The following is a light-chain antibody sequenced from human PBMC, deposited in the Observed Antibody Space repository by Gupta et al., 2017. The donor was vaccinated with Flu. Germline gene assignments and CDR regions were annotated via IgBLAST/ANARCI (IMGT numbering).Light chain of an antibody. CDR3: GSTEGSANHGV. J-gene: IGLJ2*01. CDR2: EDT. V-gene: IGLV3-10*01. Sequence: ELTHPPLVSVSPRQTARITCSGDALRKKYTYWYQQKSGQAPVLVIYEDTTRDSGMPAGFSGSSAGTKAGLTISEAQAGDEGDCYCGSTEGSANHGVFGGGTKLTVL. CDR1: ALRKKY.